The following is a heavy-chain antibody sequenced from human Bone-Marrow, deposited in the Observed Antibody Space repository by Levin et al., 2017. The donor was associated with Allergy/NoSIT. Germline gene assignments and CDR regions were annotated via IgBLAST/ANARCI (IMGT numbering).Heavy chain of an antibody. CDR1: GFTFGDFG. CDR3: NFYYSETGSFFTWFDP. D-gene: IGHD3-22*01. CDR2: IRTHAYGESA. V-gene: IGHV3-49*03. Sequence: GGSLRLSCRASGFTFGDFGVNWFRQAPGKGLEWVGLIRTHAYGESAEYAATVKGRFTISRDDSKGIAYMQMNYLKIEDTAVYYCNFYYSETGSFFTWFDPRGQGTRVTVS. J-gene: IGHJ5*02.